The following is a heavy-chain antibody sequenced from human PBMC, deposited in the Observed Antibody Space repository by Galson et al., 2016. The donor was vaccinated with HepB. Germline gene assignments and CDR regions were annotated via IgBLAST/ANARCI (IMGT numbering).Heavy chain of an antibody. CDR2: ISNGGTNK. D-gene: IGHD3-22*01. CDR3: ARNYESGGYLSAFDYYGVDV. V-gene: IGHV3-30*04. CDR1: GFTFGNYA. J-gene: IGHJ6*02. Sequence: SLRLSCAASGFTFGNYAMQWVRQAPGKGLEWVALISNGGTNKHLADSVRGRFTISRDNSENTLYVQMNSLRIEDTAVYFCARNYESGGYLSAFDYYGVDVWGPGTTVTVSS.